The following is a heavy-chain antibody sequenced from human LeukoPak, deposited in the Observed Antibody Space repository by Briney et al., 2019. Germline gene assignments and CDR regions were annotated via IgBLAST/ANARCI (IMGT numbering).Heavy chain of an antibody. J-gene: IGHJ4*02. CDR3: ARDHNWGFDY. D-gene: IGHD7-27*01. V-gene: IGHV3-30*04. CDR1: GLYFDTHA. Sequence: GRSLRLSCAASGLYFDTHAMHWVRQAPGKGLEWVAFISYTGGNKYYADPVKGRFTISRDNSKNTLYLQMNSLRAEDTALYYCARDHNWGFDYWGRGTLVTVSS. CDR2: ISYTGGNK.